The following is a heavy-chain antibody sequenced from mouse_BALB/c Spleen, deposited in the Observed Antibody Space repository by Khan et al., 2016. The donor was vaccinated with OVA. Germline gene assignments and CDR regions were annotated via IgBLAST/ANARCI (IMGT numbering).Heavy chain of an antibody. D-gene: IGHD2-4*01. Sequence: QVQLKESGPGLVQPSQSLSITCTVSGFSLTSYGIHWVRQSPGKGLEWLGVIWSGGSTDYSAAFISRLSISKDNSKSQVFFKMNSLQANDTAIYYCARNDDYDEGLAYWGQGTLVTVSA. CDR2: IWSGGST. J-gene: IGHJ3*01. CDR1: GFSLTSYG. CDR3: ARNDDYDEGLAY. V-gene: IGHV2-2*02.